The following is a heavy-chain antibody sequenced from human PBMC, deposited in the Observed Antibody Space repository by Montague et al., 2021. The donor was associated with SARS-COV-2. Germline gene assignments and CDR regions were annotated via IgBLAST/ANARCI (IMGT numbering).Heavy chain of an antibody. CDR1: GGSISNYS. D-gene: IGHD3-22*01. CDR3: ARGGGYYNYGLDV. J-gene: IGHJ6*02. CDR2: ISYSGST. Sequence: SETLSLTCTVSGGSISNYSWSWIRQPPGRGLEWIGYISYSGSTDYSPSLKSRVTISLDTSKNQFSLKVTSVTAADTAVYYCARGGGYYNYGLDVWGPGTTVTVSS. V-gene: IGHV4-59*01.